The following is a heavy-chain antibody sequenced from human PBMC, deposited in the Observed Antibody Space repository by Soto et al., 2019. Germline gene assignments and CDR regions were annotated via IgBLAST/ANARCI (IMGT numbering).Heavy chain of an antibody. J-gene: IGHJ3*02. D-gene: IGHD1-1*01. Sequence: QVQLQQWGAGLLKPSETLSLTCAVYGGFVSSGSYYWSWIRQPPGKGLEWIGEMSHSGGTHFNPSLKSRVTISVDTSKNQFSLKMSSVTAADTALSYCARVERGTATTVVDDFDIWGPGTMVTVSS. CDR1: GGFVSSGSYY. V-gene: IGHV4-34*01. CDR3: ARVERGTATTVVDDFDI. CDR2: MSHSGGT.